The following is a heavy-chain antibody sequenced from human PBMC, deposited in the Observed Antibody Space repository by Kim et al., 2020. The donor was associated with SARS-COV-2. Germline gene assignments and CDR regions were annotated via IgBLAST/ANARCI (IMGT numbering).Heavy chain of an antibody. D-gene: IGHD5-12*01. CDR1: GGSISSSSYY. CDR2: IYYSGST. V-gene: IGHV4-39*01. J-gene: IGHJ4*02. Sequence: SETLSLTCTVSGGSISSSSYYWGWIRQPPGKGLEWIGSIYYSGSTYYNPSLKSRVTISVDTSKNQFSLKLSSVTAADTAVYYCASGFPQEVAIDYWGQGTLVTVSS. CDR3: ASGFPQEVAIDY.